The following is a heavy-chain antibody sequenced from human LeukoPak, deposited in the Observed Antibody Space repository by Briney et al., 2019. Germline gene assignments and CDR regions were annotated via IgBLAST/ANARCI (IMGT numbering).Heavy chain of an antibody. J-gene: IGHJ4*02. CDR1: GFTFSTYG. CDR2: IWYDGNNK. Sequence: GGSLRLSCAASGFTFSTYGMHWVRQAPGKGLEWVAVIWYDGNNKYYADSVKGRFTISRDNSKNTLYLQMNSLRAEDTAVYYCARDSFEGAAAGLFDYWGQGALVTVSS. V-gene: IGHV3-33*01. CDR3: ARDSFEGAAAGLFDY. D-gene: IGHD6-13*01.